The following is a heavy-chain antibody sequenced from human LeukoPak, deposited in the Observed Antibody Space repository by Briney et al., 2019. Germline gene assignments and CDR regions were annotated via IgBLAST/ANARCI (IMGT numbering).Heavy chain of an antibody. D-gene: IGHD3-3*01. CDR2: INPNSGGT. J-gene: IGHJ4*02. CDR3: ASNDFWSGLFDY. V-gene: IGHV1-2*06. Sequence: GASVKVSCKASGYTFTGYYMPWVRQAPGQGLEWMGRINPNSGGTNYAQKFQGRVTMTRDTSISTAYMELSRLRSDDTAVYYCASNDFWSGLFDYWGQGTLVTVSS. CDR1: GYTFTGYY.